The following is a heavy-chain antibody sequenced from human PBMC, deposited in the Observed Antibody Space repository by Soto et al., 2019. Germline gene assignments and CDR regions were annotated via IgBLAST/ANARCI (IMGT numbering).Heavy chain of an antibody. V-gene: IGHV4-39*01. CDR1: GGSISSSSYY. Sequence: SETLSLTCTVSGGSISSSSYYWGWIRQPPGKGLEWIGSIYYSGSTYYNPSLKSRVTISVATSKNEFSLKRSSLTAADTAVYYCASYGTLYYYYYGMDVWGQGTTVTVSS. CDR2: IYYSGST. D-gene: IGHD1-1*01. J-gene: IGHJ6*02. CDR3: ASYGTLYYYYYGMDV.